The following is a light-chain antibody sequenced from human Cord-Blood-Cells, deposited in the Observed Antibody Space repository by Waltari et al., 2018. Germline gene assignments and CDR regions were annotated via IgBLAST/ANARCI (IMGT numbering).Light chain of an antibody. CDR1: SSNIGEGYD. V-gene: IGLV1-40*01. Sequence: QSVLTPPPSVSGAPGQRVTISCTGSSSNIGEGYDVHWSQQLPETAPKLLSYGNSNRPSGVPDRVSGSKSGTSASLASTGLQAEDEADYYCQSYDSSLSGSVFGGGTKLTVL. J-gene: IGLJ3*02. CDR3: QSYDSSLSGSV. CDR2: GNS.